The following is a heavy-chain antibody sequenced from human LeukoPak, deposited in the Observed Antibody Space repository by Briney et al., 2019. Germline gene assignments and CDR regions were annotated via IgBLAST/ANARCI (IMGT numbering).Heavy chain of an antibody. V-gene: IGHV3-21*04. CDR3: AKHAAHDFWSGYYTPFDY. D-gene: IGHD3-3*01. J-gene: IGHJ4*02. CDR2: ISSSSSYI. CDR1: GFTFSSYS. Sequence: GGSLRLSCAASGFTFSSYSMNWVRQAPGKGLEWVSSISSSSSYIYYADSVKGRFTISRDNAKNSLYLQMNSLRAEDTAVYYCAKHAAHDFWSGYYTPFDYWGQGTLVTVSS.